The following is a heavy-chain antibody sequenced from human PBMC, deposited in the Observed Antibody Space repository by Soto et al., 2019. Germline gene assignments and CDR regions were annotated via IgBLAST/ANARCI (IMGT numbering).Heavy chain of an antibody. CDR2: INPGNSDT. D-gene: IGHD3-9*01. CDR3: IRSHCDSNYFYYGMDV. J-gene: IGHJ6*02. V-gene: IGHV5-51*01. Sequence: GESLKISCEGSGFIFSRYKIGWVRQMPGKGLEWMGIINPGNSDTTYSPSFQGQVTISADNSINTAYLQWSSLWASDTAVYYCIRSHCDSNYFYYGMDVWGQVYTVTISS. CDR1: GFIFSRYK.